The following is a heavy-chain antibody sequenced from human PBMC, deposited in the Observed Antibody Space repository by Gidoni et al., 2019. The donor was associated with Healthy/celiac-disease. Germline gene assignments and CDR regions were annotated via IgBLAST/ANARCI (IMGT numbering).Heavy chain of an antibody. Sequence: RQPPGKGLEWIGKINHSGSTNYTPSLKSRVTISVDTSKNQFSLKLSSVTAADTAVYYCARRPTHSSSWYSKAVGYYGMDVWGQGTTVTVSS. CDR2: INHSGST. D-gene: IGHD6-13*01. V-gene: IGHV4-34*01. J-gene: IGHJ6*02. CDR3: ARRPTHSSSWYSKAVGYYGMDV.